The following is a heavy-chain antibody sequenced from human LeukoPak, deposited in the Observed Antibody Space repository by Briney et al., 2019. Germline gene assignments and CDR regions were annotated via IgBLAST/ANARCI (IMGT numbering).Heavy chain of an antibody. CDR2: IYHSGST. CDR3: ARGKGGIIDY. V-gene: IGHV4-30-2*01. Sequence: SETLSLTCAVSGGSIGSGGYSWSWIRQPPGKGLEWIGYIYHSGSTYYNPSLKSRVTISVDRSKNQFSLKLSSVTAADTAVYYCARGKGGIIDYWGQGTLVTVSS. D-gene: IGHD1-26*01. J-gene: IGHJ4*02. CDR1: GGSIGSGGYS.